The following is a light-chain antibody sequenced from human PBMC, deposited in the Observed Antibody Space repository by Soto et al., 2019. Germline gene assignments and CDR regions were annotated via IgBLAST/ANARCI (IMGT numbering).Light chain of an antibody. Sequence: QSVLTQPPSVSGAPGQRVTISCTGSSSNIGAHYDVHWYQQLPGTAPKLLIYGNSNRPSGVPDRFSGSKSGTSASLAITGLQAEDEADYYCQSYGNSLSVYVFGTGTKVTVL. J-gene: IGLJ1*01. CDR1: SSNIGAHYD. V-gene: IGLV1-40*01. CDR2: GNS. CDR3: QSYGNSLSVYV.